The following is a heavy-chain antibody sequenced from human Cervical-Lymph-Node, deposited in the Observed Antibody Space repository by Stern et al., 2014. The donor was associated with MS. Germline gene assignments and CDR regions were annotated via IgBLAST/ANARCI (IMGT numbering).Heavy chain of an antibody. CDR2: ISTSGNNK. CDR3: ARRHPNSGNFPGGIY. Sequence: EVQLVQSGGGLVQPGGSLRLSCAASGFIFSTYSMSWVRQTPGKGLAWIAYISTSGNNKLYADSVKGRFSISRDNVKSSLDLQMNSLRPEDTAVYYCARRHPNSGNFPGGIYWGQGILVTVSS. J-gene: IGHJ4*02. CDR1: GFIFSTYS. V-gene: IGHV3-48*01. D-gene: IGHD1-26*01.